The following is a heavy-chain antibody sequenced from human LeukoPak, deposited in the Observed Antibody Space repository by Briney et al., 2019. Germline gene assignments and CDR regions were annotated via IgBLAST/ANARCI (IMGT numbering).Heavy chain of an antibody. D-gene: IGHD1-26*01. CDR2: IYYSGST. CDR1: GGSLSYYY. J-gene: IGHJ6*02. V-gene: IGHV4-59*01. Sequence: SSETLSLTCTVSGGSLSYYYWSWIRHPPGKGLEWIGYIYYSGSTDYNPSLKSRVTISIDTSKNQFSLKLTSVTAADTAVYYCARDGKISPYSGMDVWGQGTTVTVSS. CDR3: ARDGKISPYSGMDV.